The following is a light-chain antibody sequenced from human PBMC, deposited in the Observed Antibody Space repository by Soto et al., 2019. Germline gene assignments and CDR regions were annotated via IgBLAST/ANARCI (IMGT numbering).Light chain of an antibody. CDR3: QQYDSFSPYT. J-gene: IGKJ2*01. CDR2: DAS. Sequence: DIQMTQSPSTLSASVGDRVTITCRASQSISSWLAWYQQKPGKAPKLLMYDASSLESGVPSRISGSGSGTEFTLTITSLQPYEFATYYCQQYDSFSPYTFGQGPKLEI. CDR1: QSISSW. V-gene: IGKV1-5*01.